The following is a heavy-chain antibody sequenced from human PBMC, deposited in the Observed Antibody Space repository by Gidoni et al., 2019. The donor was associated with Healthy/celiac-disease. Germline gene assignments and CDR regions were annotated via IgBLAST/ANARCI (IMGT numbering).Heavy chain of an antibody. V-gene: IGHV3-9*01. CDR3: AKSPRGYSSSSVHFDY. CDR2: ISWNSGSI. CDR1: GFTFDDYA. Sequence: EVQLVESGGGLVQPGRSLRLSCAASGFTFDDYAMHWVRQAPGKGLEWVSGISWNSGSIGYADSVKGRFTISRDNAKNSLYLQMNSLRAEDTALYYCAKSPRGYSSSSVHFDYWGQGTLVTVSS. J-gene: IGHJ4*02. D-gene: IGHD6-6*01.